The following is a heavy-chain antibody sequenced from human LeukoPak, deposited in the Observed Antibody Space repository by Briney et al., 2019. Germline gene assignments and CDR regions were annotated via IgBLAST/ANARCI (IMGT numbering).Heavy chain of an antibody. D-gene: IGHD4-17*01. Sequence: PAASVKVSCKASGYTFTGYYMHWVRQAPGQGLEWMGIIIPSGGSTTYAQKFQGRVTMTRDTSTSTVYMELSSLRSEDTAVYYCARDAMSSVTTSPHYFDYWGQGTLVTVSS. CDR2: IIPSGGST. V-gene: IGHV1-46*01. CDR1: GYTFTGYY. CDR3: ARDAMSSVTTSPHYFDY. J-gene: IGHJ4*02.